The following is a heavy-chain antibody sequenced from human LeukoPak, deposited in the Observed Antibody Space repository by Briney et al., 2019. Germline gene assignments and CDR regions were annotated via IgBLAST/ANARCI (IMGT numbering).Heavy chain of an antibody. CDR1: GGSISSRIFY. CDR3: ARHSNYGQQDY. V-gene: IGHV4-39*01. Sequence: SETLSLTRTVSGGSISSRIFYWGWIRQPPGKGLEWNGYVYYSGSTYYNPSLKCRVTISVDTSKNKFSLKVSSVTAADTAVYYCARHSNYGQQDYWGQGTLVTVSS. CDR2: VYYSGST. J-gene: IGHJ4*02. D-gene: IGHD3-10*01.